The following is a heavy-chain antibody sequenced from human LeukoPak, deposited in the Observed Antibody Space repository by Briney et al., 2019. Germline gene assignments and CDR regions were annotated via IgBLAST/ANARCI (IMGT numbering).Heavy chain of an antibody. D-gene: IGHD2-15*01. CDR2: INHSGST. CDR3: ARARSLGYCSGGSCYSPGYYYYYMDV. V-gene: IGHV4-34*01. CDR1: GGSFSGYY. J-gene: IGHJ6*03. Sequence: SETLSLTCAVYGGSFSGYYWSWIRQPPGKGLEWIGEINHSGSTNYNPSLKSRVTISVDTSKNQFSLKLSSVTAADTAVYYCARARSLGYCSGGSCYSPGYYYYYMDVWGKGTTVTVSS.